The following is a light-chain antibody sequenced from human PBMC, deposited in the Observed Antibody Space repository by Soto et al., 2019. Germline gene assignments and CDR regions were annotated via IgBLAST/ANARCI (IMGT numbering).Light chain of an antibody. CDR2: AAS. V-gene: IGKV1-39*01. J-gene: IGKJ1*01. CDR3: HQTAANPWT. Sequence: DIQITQSPSSLSASVGDRVTITCLASQNIGVYLNWYQKKPGKAPKLLIHAASSLHSGVPSTFSGSGSGTDFALTISSLQPEDFATYYCHQTAANPWTCAQGTKGDI. CDR1: QNIGVY.